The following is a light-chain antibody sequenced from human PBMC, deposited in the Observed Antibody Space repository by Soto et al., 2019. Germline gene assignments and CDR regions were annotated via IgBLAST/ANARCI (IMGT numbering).Light chain of an antibody. J-gene: IGLJ2*01. V-gene: IGLV3-21*04. CDR2: HDR. CDR1: NIGSKS. Sequence: SYELTQPPSVSVAPGKTAKITCWGNNIGSKSVHWYQQKPGQAAVLVIYHDRARPSGIPERFSGSNSGNTATLTISRGEAGDEADYYCHVWDSSSDHVVFGGGTKLTVL. CDR3: HVWDSSSDHVV.